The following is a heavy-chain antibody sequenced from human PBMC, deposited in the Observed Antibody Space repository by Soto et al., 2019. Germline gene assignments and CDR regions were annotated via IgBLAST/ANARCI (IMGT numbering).Heavy chain of an antibody. V-gene: IGHV1-2*04. CDR3: ARGDSTDCSNGVCSFFYNHDMDV. CDR2: INPKSGGT. J-gene: IGHJ6*02. D-gene: IGHD2-8*01. Sequence: ASVKVSCEASGYSFTDYHIRWVRQAPGQGLEWLGRINPKSGGTSTAQKFQGWVTMTTDTSISTASMELTRLTSDDTAIYYCARGDSTDCSNGVCSFFYNHDMDVWGQGTTVTVSS. CDR1: GYSFTDYH.